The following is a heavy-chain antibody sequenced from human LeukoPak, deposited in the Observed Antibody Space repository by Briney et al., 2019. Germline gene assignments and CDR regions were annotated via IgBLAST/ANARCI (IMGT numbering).Heavy chain of an antibody. J-gene: IGHJ3*02. CDR3: ARGNIGGAFDI. CDR1: GFTFSSNY. D-gene: IGHD1/OR15-1a*01. V-gene: IGHV3-53*01. Sequence: PGGSLTLSCAASGFTFSSNYMSWVRQAPGKGLEWVSLIYSGGNTYYADSVKGRFTISRDNSKNTLYLQVNSLRAEDTAVYYCARGNIGGAFDIWGQGTMVTVSS. CDR2: IYSGGNT.